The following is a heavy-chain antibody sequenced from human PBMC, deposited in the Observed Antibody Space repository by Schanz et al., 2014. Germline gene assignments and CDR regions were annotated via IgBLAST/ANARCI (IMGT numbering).Heavy chain of an antibody. Sequence: VQLEQSGAEAKKPGSSVKVSCKASGGTFSSFGINWVRQAPGQGLNWMGRIIPSLGLAKYEQKFQGRVTMTTDTSTSTSYMELTSLRFDDTAVYYCARDFSAYVGNCFDYWGQGTLVTVSS. CDR1: GGTFSSFG. CDR2: IIPSLGLA. V-gene: IGHV1-69*04. D-gene: IGHD5-12*01. CDR3: ARDFSAYVGNCFDY. J-gene: IGHJ4*02.